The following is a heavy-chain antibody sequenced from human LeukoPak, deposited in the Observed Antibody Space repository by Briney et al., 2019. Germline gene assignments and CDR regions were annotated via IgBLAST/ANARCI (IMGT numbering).Heavy chain of an antibody. V-gene: IGHV1-2*02. J-gene: IGHJ4*02. CDR1: GYTFTGYY. Sequence: ASVKVSFKASGYTFTGYYIHWVRQAPGQGREWMGWINPDSGGTNYAQNFQGRVTMTRDTSISTAYMELSSLRSDDTAMYYCAREMIAAAGESFDYWGLGTLVTVSS. D-gene: IGHD6-13*01. CDR3: AREMIAAAGESFDY. CDR2: INPDSGGT.